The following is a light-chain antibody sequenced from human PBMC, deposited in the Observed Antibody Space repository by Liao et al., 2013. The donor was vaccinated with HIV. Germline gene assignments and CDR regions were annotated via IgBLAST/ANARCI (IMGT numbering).Light chain of an antibody. CDR2: QDS. CDR3: QAWDSSTVV. CDR1: KLGDKY. Sequence: SYELTQPPSVSVSPGQTARITCSGDKLGDKYVSWYQQKSGQSPVLVIYQDSKRPSGIPARFSGSNSGNTVTLTISGTQAMDEADYYCQAWDSSTVVFGGGTKLTVL. J-gene: IGLJ2*01. V-gene: IGLV3-1*01.